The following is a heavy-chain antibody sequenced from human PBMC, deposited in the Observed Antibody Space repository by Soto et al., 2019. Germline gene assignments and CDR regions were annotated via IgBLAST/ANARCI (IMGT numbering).Heavy chain of an antibody. CDR2: ISGSGGST. V-gene: IGHV3-23*01. J-gene: IGHJ4*02. CDR3: AKDEAAAGTSYLDY. Sequence: PGGSLSLSCAASGFTFSSYAMSWVRQAPGKGLEWVSAISGSGGSTYYADSVKGRFTISRDNSKNTLYLQMNSLRAEDTAVYYCAKDEAAAGTSYLDYWGQGTLVTVSS. CDR1: GFTFSSYA. D-gene: IGHD6-13*01.